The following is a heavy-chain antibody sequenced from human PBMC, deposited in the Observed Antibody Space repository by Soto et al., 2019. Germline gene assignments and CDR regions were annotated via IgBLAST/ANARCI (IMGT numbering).Heavy chain of an antibody. D-gene: IGHD3-10*01. Sequence: GGSLRLSCAASGFTFDDYAMHWVRQAPGKGLEWVSCISWNSGSIGYADAVKGRFTISRDNAKNSLYLQLNSLRAEDTSLYYCAKEKDIYGSGSYVYWGQGTLVTVSS. J-gene: IGHJ4*02. CDR2: ISWNSGSI. CDR3: AKEKDIYGSGSYVY. V-gene: IGHV3-9*01. CDR1: GFTFDDYA.